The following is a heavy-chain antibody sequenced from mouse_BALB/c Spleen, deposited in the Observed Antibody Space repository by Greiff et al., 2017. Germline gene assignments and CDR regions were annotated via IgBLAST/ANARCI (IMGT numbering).Heavy chain of an antibody. CDR1: GFNIKDYY. CDR3: ATYGDYAMDY. V-gene: IGHV14-1*02. CDR2: IDPENGNT. D-gene: IGHD1-1*01. Sequence: VQLQQSGAELVRPGALVKLSCKASGFNIKDYYMHWVKQRPEQGLEWIGWIDPENGNTIYDPKFQGKASITADTSSNTAYLQLSSLTSEDTAVYYCATYGDYAMDYWGQGTSVTGSS. J-gene: IGHJ4*01.